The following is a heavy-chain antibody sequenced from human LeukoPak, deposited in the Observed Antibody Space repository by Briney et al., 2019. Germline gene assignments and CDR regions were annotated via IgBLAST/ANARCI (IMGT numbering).Heavy chain of an antibody. J-gene: IGHJ6*02. Sequence: SETLSLTCAVSGGSISSGGYSWSWIRQPPGKGLEWIGYIYHSGSTYYNPSLKSRVTISVDRSKNQFSLKLSSVTAADTAVYYCARGVPLAPGYYYGMDVWGQGTTVTVSS. CDR2: IYHSGST. V-gene: IGHV4-30-2*01. CDR1: GGSISSGGYS. CDR3: ARGVPLAPGYYYGMDV. D-gene: IGHD1-1*01.